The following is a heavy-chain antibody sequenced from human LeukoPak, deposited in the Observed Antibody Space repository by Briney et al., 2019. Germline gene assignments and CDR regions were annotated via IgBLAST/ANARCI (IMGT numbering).Heavy chain of an antibody. CDR1: GGSSSGNY. Sequence: SETLSLTCGVYGGSSSGNYWSWIRQPPGKGLEWIGEINHSGSTNYNPSLKSRVTISVDTSKNQFSLKLSSVTAADTAVYYCAAYSSSWYSDNWFDPWGQGTLVTVSS. V-gene: IGHV4-34*01. CDR3: AAYSSSWYSDNWFDP. J-gene: IGHJ5*02. D-gene: IGHD6-13*01. CDR2: INHSGST.